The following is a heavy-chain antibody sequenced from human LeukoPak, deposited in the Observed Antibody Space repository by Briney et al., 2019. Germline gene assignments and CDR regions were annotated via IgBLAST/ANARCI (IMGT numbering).Heavy chain of an antibody. J-gene: IGHJ4*02. CDR1: GFTFSSYA. D-gene: IGHD5-18*01. CDR2: FSYDGSSK. CDR3: AKDSGSPWIQLWLRS. Sequence: GGSLRLSCAASGFTFSSYAMHWVRQAPGKGLEWVTLFSYDGSSKYYADSVRGRFTISRDNSKNTLYLQMNSLRAEDTAVYYCAKDSGSPWIQLWLRSWGQGTLVTVSS. V-gene: IGHV3-30-3*01.